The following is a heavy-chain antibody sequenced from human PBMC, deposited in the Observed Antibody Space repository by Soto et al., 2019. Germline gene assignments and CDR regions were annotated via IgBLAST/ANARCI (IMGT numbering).Heavy chain of an antibody. V-gene: IGHV4-30-4*01. CDR2: IYYSGST. CDR1: GGSISSGDYY. J-gene: IGHJ4*02. Sequence: SETLSLTCTVSGGSISSGDYYWSWIRQPPGKGLEWIGYIYYSGSTYCNPSLKSRVTISVDTSKNQFSLKLSSVTAADTAVYYCARYYYDSSGYYPDYWGQGTLVTVSS. D-gene: IGHD3-22*01. CDR3: ARYYYDSSGYYPDY.